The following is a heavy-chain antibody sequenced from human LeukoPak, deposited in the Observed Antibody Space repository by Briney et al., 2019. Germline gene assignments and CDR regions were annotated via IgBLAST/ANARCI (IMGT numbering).Heavy chain of an antibody. CDR2: IYYSGST. Sequence: PSETLSLTCTVSGGSISSSSYYWGWIRQPPGKGLEWIGSIYYSGSTYYNPSLKSRVTISVDTSKNQFPLKLSSVTAADTAVYYCARGGPIVLMVYAPYYYYMDVWGKGTTVTVSS. J-gene: IGHJ6*03. CDR1: GGSISSSSYY. V-gene: IGHV4-39*06. D-gene: IGHD2-8*01. CDR3: ARGGPIVLMVYAPYYYYMDV.